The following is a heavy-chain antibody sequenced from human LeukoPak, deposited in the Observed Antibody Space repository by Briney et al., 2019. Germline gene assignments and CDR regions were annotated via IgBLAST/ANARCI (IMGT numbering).Heavy chain of an antibody. CDR2: ISWNSGNI. CDR3: ARGGLIQRHAFDI. V-gene: IGHV3-9*01. J-gene: IGHJ3*02. Sequence: GGSLRLSCAASGFTFDDYAMHWVRQAPGKGLEWVSDISWNSGNIGYADSVKGRFTISRDNAKNSLYLQMNSLRGEDTALYYCARGGLIQRHAFDIWGQGTMVTVSS. CDR1: GFTFDDYA. D-gene: IGHD1-1*01.